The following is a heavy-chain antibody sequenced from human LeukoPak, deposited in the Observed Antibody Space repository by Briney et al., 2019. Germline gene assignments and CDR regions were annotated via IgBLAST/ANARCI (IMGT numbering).Heavy chain of an antibody. CDR3: AKSLYGGCDY. V-gene: IGHV3-23*01. D-gene: IGHD3-16*02. Sequence: GGSLRLSCAASGFSFSSYAMSWVRQAPGKGLEWVSGVNGNGGSTSYADSVKGRFTIFRDNSKNTVYLQMNSLRVEDTAVYYCAKSLYGGCDYWGQGTVVTVSS. CDR2: VNGNGGST. CDR1: GFSFSSYA. J-gene: IGHJ4*02.